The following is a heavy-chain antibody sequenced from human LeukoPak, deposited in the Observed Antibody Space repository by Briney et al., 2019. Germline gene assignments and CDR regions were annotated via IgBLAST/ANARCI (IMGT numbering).Heavy chain of an antibody. Sequence: GGSLRLSCAASGFTFSSYEMNWVRQAPGKGLEWVSYFSSSGNTVYYADSVKGRFTISRDNAKNSPYLQMNSLRAEDTALYYCARDGGCSGGRCYPFDYWGQGTLVTVSS. CDR2: FSSSGNTV. CDR3: ARDGGCSGGRCYPFDY. D-gene: IGHD2-15*01. V-gene: IGHV3-48*03. CDR1: GFTFSSYE. J-gene: IGHJ4*02.